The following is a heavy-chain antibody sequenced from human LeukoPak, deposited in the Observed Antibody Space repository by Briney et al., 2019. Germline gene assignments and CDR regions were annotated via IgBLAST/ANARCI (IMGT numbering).Heavy chain of an antibody. D-gene: IGHD1-14*01. J-gene: IGHJ5*02. CDR2: ISHSGRT. V-gene: IGHV4-34*01. Sequence: SETLSLTCAVYGGSFSTYYWSSWIRQSPGKGLEGIGEISHSGRTKYNPSLKRRVTISEDTSKNQFSLILSSVTAAATAVYYCAREPDGIRFDPWGQGTLVTVSS. CDR3: AREPDGIRFDP. CDR1: GGSFSTYY.